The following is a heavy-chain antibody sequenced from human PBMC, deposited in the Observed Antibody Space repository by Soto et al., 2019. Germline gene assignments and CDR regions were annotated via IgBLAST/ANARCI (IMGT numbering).Heavy chain of an antibody. Sequence: SETLSLTCTVSAGSIDSGSYYRSCLRQYPGKGLEWIGSIHYSGSIYYSPSLRSRLTMSADTSKNQFSLKLSSVTVADTAVYHCTRGLDRAKLGYWGQGTQVTVSS. CDR2: IHYSGSI. J-gene: IGHJ4*02. D-gene: IGHD1-26*01. CDR3: TRGLDRAKLGY. V-gene: IGHV4-31*03. CDR1: AGSIDSGSYY.